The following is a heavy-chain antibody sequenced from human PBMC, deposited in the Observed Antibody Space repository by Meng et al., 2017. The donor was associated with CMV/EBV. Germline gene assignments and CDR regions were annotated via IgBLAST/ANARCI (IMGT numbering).Heavy chain of an antibody. D-gene: IGHD3-22*01. V-gene: IGHV3-21*06. J-gene: IGHJ4*02. CDR2: IRSSNSYV. Sequence: SCAASGFTFSNFSMNWVRQAPGRGLEWVSSIRSSNSYVYYVDSVKGRFTISRDNAKNSLYLQMNSLRAEDTAVYYCARVPYYDSSGYQTFFDFWGQGTLVTVSS. CDR1: GFTFSNFS. CDR3: ARVPYYDSSGYQTFFDF.